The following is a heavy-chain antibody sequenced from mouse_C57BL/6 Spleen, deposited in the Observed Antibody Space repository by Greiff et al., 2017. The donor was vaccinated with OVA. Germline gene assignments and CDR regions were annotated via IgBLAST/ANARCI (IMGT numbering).Heavy chain of an antibody. V-gene: IGHV2-4*01. Sequence: VKLMESGPGLVQPSQSLSITCTVSGFSLTSYGVHWVRQPPGTGLEWLGVIWSGGSTDYNAAFISRLSISKDNSKSQVFFKMNSLQADDTAIYYCAKRGYSNYGYFDVWGTGTTVTVSS. CDR1: GFSLTSYG. D-gene: IGHD2-5*01. J-gene: IGHJ1*03. CDR2: IWSGGST. CDR3: AKRGYSNYGYFDV.